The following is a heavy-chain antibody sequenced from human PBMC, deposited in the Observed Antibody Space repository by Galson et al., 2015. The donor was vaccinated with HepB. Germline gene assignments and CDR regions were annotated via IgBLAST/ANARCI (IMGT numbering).Heavy chain of an antibody. Sequence: ETLSLTCTVSGGSISSTSYYWGWVRQPPGKGLEWIGSIYYSGSTYYNPSLKSRVTISVDTSKNQFSLKLSSVTAADTAVYYCARSESPRGTIFGVASARDVGDNWFDPWGQGTLVTVSS. V-gene: IGHV4-39*01. CDR2: IYYSGST. J-gene: IGHJ5*02. D-gene: IGHD3-3*01. CDR1: GGSISSTSYY. CDR3: ARSESPRGTIFGVASARDVGDNWFDP.